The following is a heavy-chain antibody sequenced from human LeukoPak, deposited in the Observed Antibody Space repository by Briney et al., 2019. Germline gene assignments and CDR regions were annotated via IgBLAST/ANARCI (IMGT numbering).Heavy chain of an antibody. CDR1: GFTFSNYG. Sequence: GGSLRLSCIASGFTFSNYGMSWVRQAPGKGLEWVSIISGSGDRTLHADSVKGRFTVSRGNSKNTVYLQMNSPRAEDTAVYYCAKDLRNIRTLVDLQMIWGQGTLVIVSS. V-gene: IGHV3-23*01. CDR2: ISGSGDRT. D-gene: IGHD2-8*02. J-gene: IGHJ3*02. CDR3: AKDLRNIRTLVDLQMI.